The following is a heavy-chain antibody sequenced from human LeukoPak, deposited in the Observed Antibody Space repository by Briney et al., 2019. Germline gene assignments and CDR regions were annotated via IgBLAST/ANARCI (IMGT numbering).Heavy chain of an antibody. CDR3: ASISYGDYLN. J-gene: IGHJ4*02. Sequence: AASVKVSCKASGYTFTSYYMHWVRQAPGQGLEWMGIINPSGGSTSYAQKFQGRVTMTRDTSTSTAYMELSSLRSENTAVYYCASISYGDYLNWGQGTLVTVSS. V-gene: IGHV1-46*01. CDR1: GYTFTSYY. D-gene: IGHD4-17*01. CDR2: INPSGGST.